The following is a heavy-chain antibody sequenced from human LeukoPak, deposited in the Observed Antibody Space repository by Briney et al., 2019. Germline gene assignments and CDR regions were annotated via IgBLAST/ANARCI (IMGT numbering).Heavy chain of an antibody. D-gene: IGHD2-15*01. J-gene: IGHJ3*02. CDR3: ARSQFHHCSGGSCSAFDI. CDR2: ISYDGSNK. CDR1: GFTFSSYA. Sequence: TGGSLRLSCAASGFTFSSYAMHWVRQAPGKGLEWVAVISYDGSNKYYADSVKGRFTISRDNSKNTLYLQMNSLRAEDTAVYYCARSQFHHCSGGSCSAFDIWGQGTMVTVSS. V-gene: IGHV3-30*04.